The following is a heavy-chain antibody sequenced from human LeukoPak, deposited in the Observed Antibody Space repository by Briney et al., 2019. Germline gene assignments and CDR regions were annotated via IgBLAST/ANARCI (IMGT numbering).Heavy chain of an antibody. Sequence: GGSLRLSCAASGFIFSSYAMSWVRQAPGKGLEWVANIKQDGSEKYYVDSVKGRFTISRDNAKNSLYLQMNSLRAEDTAVYYCAREERYCSGGSCHQFDPWGQGTLVTVSS. CDR1: GFIFSSYA. CDR3: AREERYCSGGSCHQFDP. D-gene: IGHD2-15*01. V-gene: IGHV3-7*01. CDR2: IKQDGSEK. J-gene: IGHJ5*02.